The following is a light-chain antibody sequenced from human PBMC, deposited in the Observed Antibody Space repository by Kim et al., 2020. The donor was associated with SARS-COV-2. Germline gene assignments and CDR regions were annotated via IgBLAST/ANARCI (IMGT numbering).Light chain of an antibody. V-gene: IGLV4-69*01. CDR3: QTWVTGIWV. CDR1: SGHSSYA. J-gene: IGLJ3*02. CDR2: LNSDGSH. Sequence: ASVKLTCTLSSGHSSYAIAWHQQQPEKGPRYLMKLNSDGSHSKGYGIPARFSGSSSGAVRYLSISSLQSEYEADYYCQTWVTGIWVFGGGTQLTVL.